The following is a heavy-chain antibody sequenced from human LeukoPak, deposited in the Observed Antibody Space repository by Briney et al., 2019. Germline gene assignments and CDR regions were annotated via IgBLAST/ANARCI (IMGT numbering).Heavy chain of an antibody. CDR2: ISAYNGNT. Sequence: ASVKVSCKASGYTLTSYGISWVRQAPGQGLEWMGWISAYNGNTNYAQKLQGRVTMTTDTSTSTAYMELRSLRSDDTAVYYCARDQGGSSGYYEVDYWGQGTLVTVSS. J-gene: IGHJ4*02. CDR3: ARDQGGSSGYYEVDY. D-gene: IGHD3-22*01. CDR1: GYTLTSYG. V-gene: IGHV1-18*01.